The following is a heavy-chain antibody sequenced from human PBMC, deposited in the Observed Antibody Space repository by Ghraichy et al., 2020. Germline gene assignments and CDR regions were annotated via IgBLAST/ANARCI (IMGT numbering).Heavy chain of an antibody. CDR2: IYYSGST. Sequence: SETLSLTCAVSGGSISSGGYSWSWIRQPPGKGLEWIGYIYYSGSTYYNPSLKSRVTISVDTSKNQFSLKLSSVTAADTAVYYCARGVDGDYQFDYWGQGTLVTVSS. J-gene: IGHJ4*02. D-gene: IGHD4-17*01. V-gene: IGHV4-30-4*07. CDR1: GGSISSGGYS. CDR3: ARGVDGDYQFDY.